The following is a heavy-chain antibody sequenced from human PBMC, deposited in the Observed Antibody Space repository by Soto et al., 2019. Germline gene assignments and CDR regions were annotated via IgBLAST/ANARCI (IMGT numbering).Heavy chain of an antibody. CDR2: ISAYNGNT. V-gene: IGHV1-18*01. D-gene: IGHD3-22*01. CDR1: GYTFTSYG. J-gene: IGHJ3*02. Sequence: ASVKVSCKASGYTFTSYGISWVRQAPGQGLEWMGWISAYNGNTNYAQKLQGRVTMTTDTSTSTAYMELRSLRSDDTSVYYCARDIAMIVVVITPDAFDIWGQGTMVTVS. CDR3: ARDIAMIVVVITPDAFDI.